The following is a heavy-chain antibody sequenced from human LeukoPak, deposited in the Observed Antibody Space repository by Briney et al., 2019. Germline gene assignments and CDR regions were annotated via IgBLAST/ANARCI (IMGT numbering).Heavy chain of an antibody. J-gene: IGHJ6*02. CDR2: INHSGST. CDR1: GGSFSGYY. CDR3: ARIQTVAAPPSYYYYGMDV. V-gene: IGHV4-34*01. Sequence: SETLSLTCAVYGGSFSGYYWSWIRQPPGKGLEWIGEINHSGSTNYNPSLKSRVTISVDTSKNQFSLKLSSVTAADTAVYYCARIQTVAAPPSYYYYGMDVWGQGTTVTVPS. D-gene: IGHD6-6*01.